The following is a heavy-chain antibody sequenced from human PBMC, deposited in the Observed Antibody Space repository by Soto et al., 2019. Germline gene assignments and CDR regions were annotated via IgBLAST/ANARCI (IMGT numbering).Heavy chain of an antibody. CDR3: ARGGGSSSARY. J-gene: IGHJ4*02. CDR1: GSTFSSYA. V-gene: IGHV3-23*01. Sequence: ESGGGLVPPGGSLRLSCAASGSTFSSYAMSWVRQAPGSGLEWVSTNGASGVTTYYAGSVKGRFTISRDISKNMLYLQMDSLGAEDTAVYYCARGGGSSSARYWGQGTLVTVSS. D-gene: IGHD6-6*01. CDR2: NGASGVTT.